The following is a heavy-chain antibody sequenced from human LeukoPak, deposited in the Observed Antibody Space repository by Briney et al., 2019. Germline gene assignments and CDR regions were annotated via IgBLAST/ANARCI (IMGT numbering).Heavy chain of an antibody. J-gene: IGHJ4*02. CDR3: AREGYYDSSGAPDY. CDR2: ISGYSGNT. D-gene: IGHD3-22*01. CDR1: GYTFTSYG. Sequence: ASVKVSCKASGYTFTSYGISWVRQAPGQGLEWMGWISGYSGNTNYAQKFQGRVTMTTDTSTGTAYMELRSLRSDDTAVYYCAREGYYDSSGAPDYWGQGTLVTVSS. V-gene: IGHV1-18*01.